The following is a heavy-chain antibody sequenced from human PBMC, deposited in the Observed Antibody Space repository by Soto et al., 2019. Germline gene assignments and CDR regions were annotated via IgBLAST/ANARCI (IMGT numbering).Heavy chain of an antibody. CDR3: ARLVASETGYGMDV. CDR1: GFIFSSHN. D-gene: IGHD3-9*01. Sequence: DVQLVESGGGLVKPGGSLRRSCAASGFIFSSHNMNWVRQAPGKGLEWVSSITGSSSYIFYADSVKGRFTISRYNAKNTVYLQVNSLRAEDTGVYYCARLVASETGYGMDVWGQGTTVTVSS. V-gene: IGHV3-21*06. CDR2: ITGSSSYI. J-gene: IGHJ6*02.